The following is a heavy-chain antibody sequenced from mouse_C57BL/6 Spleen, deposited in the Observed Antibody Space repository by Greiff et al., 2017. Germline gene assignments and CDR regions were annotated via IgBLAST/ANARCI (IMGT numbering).Heavy chain of an antibody. Sequence: VQLQQPGAELVRPGTSVKLSCKASGYTFTSYWMHWVKQRPGQGLEWIGVIDPSDSYTNYNQKFKGKATLTVDTSSSTAYMQLSSLTSEDSAVYYCAREETVLDYWGQGTTLTVSS. J-gene: IGHJ2*01. CDR1: GYTFTSYW. V-gene: IGHV1-59*01. CDR3: AREETVLDY. D-gene: IGHD4-1*01. CDR2: IDPSDSYT.